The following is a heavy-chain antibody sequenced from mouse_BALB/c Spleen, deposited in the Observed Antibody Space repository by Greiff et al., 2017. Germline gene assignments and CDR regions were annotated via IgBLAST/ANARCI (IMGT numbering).Heavy chain of an antibody. D-gene: IGHD2-1*01. CDR3: ARRGYGNYWYFDV. V-gene: IGHV1-77*01. Sequence: VQLQQSGPELVKPGASVKMSCKASGYTFTDYVISWVKQRTGQGLEWIGEIYPGSGSTYYNEKFKGKATLTADKSSNTAYMQLSSLTSEDSAVYFCARRGYGNYWYFDVWGAGTTVTVSS. J-gene: IGHJ1*01. CDR1: GYTFTDYV. CDR2: IYPGSGST.